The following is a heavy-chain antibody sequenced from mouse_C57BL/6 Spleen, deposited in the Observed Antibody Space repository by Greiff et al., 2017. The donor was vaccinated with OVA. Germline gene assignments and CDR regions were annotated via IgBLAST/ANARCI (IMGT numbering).Heavy chain of an antibody. D-gene: IGHD4-1*01. CDR1: GYTFTDYN. V-gene: IGHV1-18*01. Sequence: VQLQQSGPELVKPGASVTIPCKASGYTFTDYNMDWVKQSHGKSLEWIGDINPNNGGPIYNQKFKGKATLTVDKSSSTAYMELRSLTSEDTAVYYCARELGHYWYFDVWGTGATVTV. J-gene: IGHJ1*03. CDR2: INPNNGGP. CDR3: ARELGHYWYFDV.